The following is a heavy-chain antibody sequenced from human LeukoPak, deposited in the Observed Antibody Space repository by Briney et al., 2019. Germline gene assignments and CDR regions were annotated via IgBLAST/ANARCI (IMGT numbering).Heavy chain of an antibody. CDR2: IYYSGST. D-gene: IGHD6-19*01. CDR3: ASSPPIGGWYYFDY. V-gene: IGHV4-61*01. J-gene: IGHJ4*02. CDR1: GGSISSSSYY. Sequence: SETLSLTCTVSGGSISSSSYYWSWIRQPPGKGLEWIGYIYYSGSTNYNPSLKSRVTISVDTSKNQFSLKLSSVTAADTAVYYCASSPPIGGWYYFDYWGQGTLVTVSS.